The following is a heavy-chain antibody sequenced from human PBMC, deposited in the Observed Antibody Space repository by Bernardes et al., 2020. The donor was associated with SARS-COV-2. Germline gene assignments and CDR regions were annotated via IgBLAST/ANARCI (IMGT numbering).Heavy chain of an antibody. J-gene: IGHJ5*02. CDR2: IYYSGST. CDR1: GVSISSYY. CDR3: ASGNTLFT. Sequence: SETLSLTCTVSGVSISSYYWSWIRQRPGKGLEWIGYIYYSGSTNYNPSLKSRVTISVDTSKNQFSLKLNSVTAADTAMYYCASGNTLFTWGQGTLVTVSS. V-gene: IGHV4-59*01. D-gene: IGHD2-21*01.